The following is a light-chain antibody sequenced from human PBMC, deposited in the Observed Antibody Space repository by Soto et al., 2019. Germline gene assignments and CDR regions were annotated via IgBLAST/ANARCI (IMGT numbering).Light chain of an antibody. V-gene: IGKV3-20*01. CDR1: QSVSSSY. CDR3: QQYRT. CDR2: GAS. J-gene: IGKJ1*01. Sequence: EIVLTQSPDTLSLSPGERATLSCRASQSVSSSYLAWYQQKPGQAPRLLIYGASSRATGIPDRFSGSGSGTDLTLTISRLEPEDFAVYYCQQYRTFGQGTKVDIK.